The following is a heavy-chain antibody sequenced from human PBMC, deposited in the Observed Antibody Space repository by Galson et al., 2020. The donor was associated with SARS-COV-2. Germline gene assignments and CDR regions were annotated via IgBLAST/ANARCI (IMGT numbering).Heavy chain of an antibody. V-gene: IGHV3-30*04. CDR3: ARARTGSYYYGMDV. CDR2: ISYDGSNK. J-gene: IGHJ6*02. CDR1: GFTFSSYA. Sequence: GGSLRLSCAASGFTFSSYAMHWVRQAPGKGLEWVAVISYDGSNKYYADSVKGRFTISRDNSKNTLYLQMNSLRAEDTAVYYFARARTGSYYYGMDVWGQGTTVTVSS.